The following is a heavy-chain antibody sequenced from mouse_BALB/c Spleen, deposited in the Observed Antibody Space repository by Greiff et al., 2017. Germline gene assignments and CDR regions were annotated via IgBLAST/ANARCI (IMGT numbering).Heavy chain of an antibody. V-gene: IGHV1-28*01. J-gene: IGHJ3*01. Sequence: EVQLQQSGPELMKPGASVKISCKASGYSFTSYYMHWVKQSHGKSLEWIGYIDPFNGGTSYNQKFKGKATLTVDKSSSTAYMHLSSLTSEDSAVYYCARSYGSSYPFAYWGQGTLVTVSA. CDR2: IDPFNGGT. D-gene: IGHD1-1*01. CDR1: GYSFTSYY. CDR3: ARSYGSSYPFAY.